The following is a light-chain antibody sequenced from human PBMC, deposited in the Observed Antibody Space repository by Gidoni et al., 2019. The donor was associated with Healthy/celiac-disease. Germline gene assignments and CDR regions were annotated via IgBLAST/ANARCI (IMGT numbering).Light chain of an antibody. V-gene: IGKV1-5*01. CDR2: DAS. Sequence: DIQMTQSPSTLSASVGDRDTITCRASQSISSWLAWYQQKPGKAPKLLIYDASSLESGVPSRFSGSGSGTEFTLTISSLQPDDFATYYCQQYNSYPITFGQGTRLEIK. CDR3: QQYNSYPIT. CDR1: QSISSW. J-gene: IGKJ5*01.